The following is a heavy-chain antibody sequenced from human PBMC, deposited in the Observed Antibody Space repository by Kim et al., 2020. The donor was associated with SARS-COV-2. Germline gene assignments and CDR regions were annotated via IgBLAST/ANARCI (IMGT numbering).Heavy chain of an antibody. Sequence: GGSLRLSCAASGFTFSSYSMNWVRQAPGKGLEWVSSISSSSSYIYYADSVKGRFTISRDNAKNSLYLQMNSLRAEDTAVYYCARDHLIAAAGRSFDYWGQGTLVTVSS. CDR3: ARDHLIAAAGRSFDY. D-gene: IGHD6-13*01. J-gene: IGHJ4*02. CDR1: GFTFSSYS. CDR2: ISSSSSYI. V-gene: IGHV3-21*01.